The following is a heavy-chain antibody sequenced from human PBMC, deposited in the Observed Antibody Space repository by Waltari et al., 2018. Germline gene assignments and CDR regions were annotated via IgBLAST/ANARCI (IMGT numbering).Heavy chain of an antibody. CDR1: GYSISSGYY. CDR2: IYHSGST. J-gene: IGHJ6*02. Sequence: QVQLQESGPGLVKPSETLSLTCAVSGYSISSGYYWGWTRRPPGKGLEWFGSIYHSGSTSYNPSLKSRVTISVDTSKNQFSLKLSSVTAADTAVYYCARAGGGYSSGWYYYYYGMDVWGQGTTVTVSS. D-gene: IGHD6-19*01. V-gene: IGHV4-38-2*01. CDR3: ARAGGGYSSGWYYYYYGMDV.